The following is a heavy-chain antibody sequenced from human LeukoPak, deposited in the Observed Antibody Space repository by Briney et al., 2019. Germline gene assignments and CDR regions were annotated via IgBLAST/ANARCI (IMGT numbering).Heavy chain of an antibody. CDR3: ARGPGNAPVAGNNY. CDR1: GGSFSGYY. D-gene: IGHD6-19*01. Sequence: SETLSLTCAVYGGSFSGYYWSWIRQPPGEGLEWIGEINHSGSTNYNPSLKSRVTISVDTSKNQFSLKLSSVTAADTAVYYCARGPGNAPVAGNNYWGQGTLVTVSS. V-gene: IGHV4-34*01. J-gene: IGHJ4*02. CDR2: INHSGST.